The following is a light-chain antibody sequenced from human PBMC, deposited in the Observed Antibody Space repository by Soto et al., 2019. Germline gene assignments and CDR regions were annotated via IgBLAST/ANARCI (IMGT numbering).Light chain of an antibody. V-gene: IGKV3-15*01. Sequence: VMTQSPGTLSVSPRESVTLSCRASQAVLSNLAWYQQTRGQAPRLLIFAASSRDTGVPVRFSGGGSGTEFTLTISSLQSEDFAVYYCQQYNNWPYTFGQGTTLEIK. J-gene: IGKJ2*01. CDR3: QQYNNWPYT. CDR2: AAS. CDR1: QAVLSN.